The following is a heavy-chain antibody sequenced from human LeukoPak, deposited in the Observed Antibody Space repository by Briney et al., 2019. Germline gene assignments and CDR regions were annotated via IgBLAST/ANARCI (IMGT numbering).Heavy chain of an antibody. CDR3: ARDRLQLQS. Sequence: PLETLSLTCTVSGYSISNYYWNWIRQPPGKGLEWIGYIYYTGNTNYNPSLKSRVTISVDTSKNQFSLKLSSVTAADTAVYYCARDRLQLQSWGQGTLVTVSS. CDR2: IYYTGNT. D-gene: IGHD5-24*01. CDR1: GYSISNYY. J-gene: IGHJ5*02. V-gene: IGHV4-59*01.